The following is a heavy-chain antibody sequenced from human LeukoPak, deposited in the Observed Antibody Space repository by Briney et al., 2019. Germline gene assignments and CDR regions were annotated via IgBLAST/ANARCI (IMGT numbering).Heavy chain of an antibody. D-gene: IGHD3-10*01. Sequence: GGSLRLSCAASGFTFSSYAMSWVRQAPGKGLEWVSATSGSGGSTYYADSVKGRFTISRDNSKNTLYLQMNSLRAEDTAVYYCAKSMTGSKGFDYWGQGTLVTVSS. CDR2: TSGSGGST. CDR3: AKSMTGSKGFDY. CDR1: GFTFSSYA. V-gene: IGHV3-23*01. J-gene: IGHJ4*02.